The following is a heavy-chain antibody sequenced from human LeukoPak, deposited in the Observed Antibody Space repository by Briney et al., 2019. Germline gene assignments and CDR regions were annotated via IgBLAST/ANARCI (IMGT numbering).Heavy chain of an antibody. J-gene: IGHJ4*02. CDR1: GFTFSSYA. CDR2: ISYDGSNK. CDR3: ARDELSGVVVTASQFDY. V-gene: IGHV3-30-3*01. D-gene: IGHD3-22*01. Sequence: PGGSLRLSCAASGFTFSSYAMHWVRQAPGKGLEWVAVISYDGSNKYYADSVKGRFTISRGNSKNTLYLQMNSLRAEDTAVYYCARDELSGVVVTASQFDYWGQGTLVTVSS.